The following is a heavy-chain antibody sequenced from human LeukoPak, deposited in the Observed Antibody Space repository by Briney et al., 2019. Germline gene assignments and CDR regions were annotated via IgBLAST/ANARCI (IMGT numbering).Heavy chain of an antibody. CDR1: GFTFSRYE. CDR2: IASGGGANR. V-gene: IGHV3-48*03. D-gene: IGHD2/OR15-2a*01. J-gene: IGHJ6*02. Sequence: GGSLTLSCAASGFTFSRYEMNWVRQAPGKGLKWGSDIASGGGANRFYSESVKGRFTISRDNAKNSLYLHMNSLRAEDTGVYYCARIGTTTRGPAGLDIWGQGTTVTVSS. CDR3: ARIGTTTRGPAGLDI.